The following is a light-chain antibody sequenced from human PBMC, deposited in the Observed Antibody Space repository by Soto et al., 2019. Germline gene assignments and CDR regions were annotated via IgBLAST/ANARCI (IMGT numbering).Light chain of an antibody. J-gene: IGLJ3*02. CDR1: TSNIGNNA. CDR3: AAWDDSRNGPV. Sequence: QSVLTQPPSVSEAPRQRVTISCSGSTSNIGNNAVNWYQQLPGTAPKLLIFYDDLRPSGVSDRFSGSKSGTSASLAISGLQSEEEADYYCAAWDDSRNGPVFGGGTKLTVL. CDR2: YDD. V-gene: IGLV1-36*01.